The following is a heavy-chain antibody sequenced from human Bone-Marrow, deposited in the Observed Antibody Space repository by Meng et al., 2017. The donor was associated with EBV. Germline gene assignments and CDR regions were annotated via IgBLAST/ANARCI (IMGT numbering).Heavy chain of an antibody. J-gene: IGHJ4*02. CDR1: GFTFSDYY. V-gene: IGHV3-11*01. Sequence: QVQSVESGGXXVRPGGSLXLSCAASGFTFSDYYMTWIRQAPGKGLEWLSYISSRGSTMYYADSVKGRFTISRDNARNSLYLQMNSLRAEDTAVYYCARDLGIAARTDYWGQGPLVTVSS. CDR3: ARDLGIAARTDY. D-gene: IGHD6-6*01. CDR2: ISSRGSTM.